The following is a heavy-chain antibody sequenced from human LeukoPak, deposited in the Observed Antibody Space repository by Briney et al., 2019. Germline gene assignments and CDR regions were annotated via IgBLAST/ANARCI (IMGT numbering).Heavy chain of an antibody. D-gene: IGHD3-22*01. CDR3: ASRLGYYDSSGYYYVPYYYYGMDV. CDR1: GFTFSSYA. V-gene: IGHV3-30-3*01. Sequence: GGSLRLSCAASGFTFSSYAMHWVRRAPGKGLEWVAVISYDGSNKYYADSVKGRFTISRDNSKNTLYLQMNSLRAEDTAVYYCASRLGYYDSSGYYYVPYYYYGMDVWGQGTTVTVSS. J-gene: IGHJ6*02. CDR2: ISYDGSNK.